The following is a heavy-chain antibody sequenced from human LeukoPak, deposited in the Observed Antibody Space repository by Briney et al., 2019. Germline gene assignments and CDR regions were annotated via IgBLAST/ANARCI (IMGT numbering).Heavy chain of an antibody. J-gene: IGHJ5*02. Sequence: PSETLSLTCAVYGGSFSGYYWSWIRQPPGKWLEWIGEINHSGSTNYNPSLKSRVTMSVDTSKNQFSLKLSSVTAADTAVYYCARDQTGTPSWFDPWGQGTLVTVSS. CDR1: GGSFSGYY. CDR2: INHSGST. D-gene: IGHD1-1*01. V-gene: IGHV4-34*01. CDR3: ARDQTGTPSWFDP.